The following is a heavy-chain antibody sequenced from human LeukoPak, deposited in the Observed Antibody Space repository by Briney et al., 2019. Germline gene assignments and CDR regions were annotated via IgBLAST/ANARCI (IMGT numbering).Heavy chain of an antibody. CDR1: GGTFSSYA. CDR3: ARLDIVVVPAAPGAYVDV. V-gene: IGHV1-69*13. Sequence: ASVKVSCKASGGTFSSYAISWVRQAPGQGLEWMGGIIPIFGTANYAQKFQGRVTITADESTSTAYMELSSLRSEDTAVYYCARLDIVVVPAAPGAYVDVWGKGTTVTASS. J-gene: IGHJ6*03. D-gene: IGHD2-2*01. CDR2: IIPIFGTA.